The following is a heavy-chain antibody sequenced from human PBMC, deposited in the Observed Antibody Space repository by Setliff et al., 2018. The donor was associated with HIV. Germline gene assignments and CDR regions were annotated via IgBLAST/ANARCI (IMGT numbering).Heavy chain of an antibody. Sequence: GASVKVSCKASGYTFTSYDVNWVRQAPGQGLEWMGWMNPNSGNTGYAQNFQGRVTITADRSKDIAYMKLSSLRYEDTAVYYCAVDTAMVRGMDVWGQGTTVTVSS. CDR2: MNPNSGNT. CDR1: GYTFTSYD. D-gene: IGHD5-18*01. V-gene: IGHV1-8*01. J-gene: IGHJ6*02. CDR3: AVDTAMVRGMDV.